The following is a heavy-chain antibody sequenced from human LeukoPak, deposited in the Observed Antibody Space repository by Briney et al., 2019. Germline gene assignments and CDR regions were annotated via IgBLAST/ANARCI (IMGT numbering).Heavy chain of an antibody. D-gene: IGHD3-22*01. V-gene: IGHV1-2*02. CDR3: ARTYYYDSSGYYFDY. CDR1: GYTFTGYY. Sequence: ASVKVSCKASGYTFTGYYMHWVRQAPGQGLEWMGWINPHTGGTNYAQKFQGRVTMTRDTSISTAYMELSSLRSEDTAVYYCARTYYYDSSGYYFDYWGQGTLVTVSS. CDR2: INPHTGGT. J-gene: IGHJ4*02.